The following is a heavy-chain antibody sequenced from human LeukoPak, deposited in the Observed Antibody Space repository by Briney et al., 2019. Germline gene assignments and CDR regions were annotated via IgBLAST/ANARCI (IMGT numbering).Heavy chain of an antibody. D-gene: IGHD3-22*01. Sequence: SVKLSCKASGGTFSNYAISWVRQAPGQGLEWMGGIIPIFGTPNYAQKFQGRVTITADKSTSTAYLELSSLRSEDMAVYYCARGYFKNYYYFYMDVWGKGTTVTVSS. V-gene: IGHV1-69*06. CDR1: GGTFSNYA. CDR2: IIPIFGTP. J-gene: IGHJ6*03. CDR3: ARGYFKNYYYFYMDV.